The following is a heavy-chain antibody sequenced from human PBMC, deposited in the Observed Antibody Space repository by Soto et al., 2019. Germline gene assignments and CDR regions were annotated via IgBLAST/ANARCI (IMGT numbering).Heavy chain of an antibody. Sequence: QVQLVESGGGVVQPGRSLRLSCAASGFTFSSYGMHWVRQAPGKGLEWVAVISYDGSNKYYADSVKGRFTISRDNSKNTVNLQVSSLLAQDAAVHFCAKDVLLWGAAGPYGMDVWGQGTTVTVSS. CDR2: ISYDGSNK. V-gene: IGHV3-30*18. CDR1: GFTFSSYG. J-gene: IGHJ6*02. CDR3: AKDVLLWGAAGPYGMDV. D-gene: IGHD6-13*01.